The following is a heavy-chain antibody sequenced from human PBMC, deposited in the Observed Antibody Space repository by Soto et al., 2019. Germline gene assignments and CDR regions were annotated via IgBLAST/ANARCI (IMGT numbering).Heavy chain of an antibody. D-gene: IGHD3-16*01. CDR1: GTIFSSYT. V-gene: IGHV1-69*02. CDR2: IIPILGET. CDR3: ARRLGGGTDD. Sequence: QVQLVQSGAEVKKPGSSVRVSCKASGTIFSSYTISWVRQAPGQGLEWMGRIIPILGETNSAQKFQDRATPTPDKSPNTAYMELNSLRMEDTAVNYCARRLGGGTDDWGQGTTVTVSS. J-gene: IGHJ6*02.